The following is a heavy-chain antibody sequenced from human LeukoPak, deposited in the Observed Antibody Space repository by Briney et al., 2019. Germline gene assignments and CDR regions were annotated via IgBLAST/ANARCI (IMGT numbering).Heavy chain of an antibody. D-gene: IGHD3-22*01. Sequence: ASVKVSCTASGYTFTTYDITWVRQAPGQGLEWMGWMNPNSGNTAYAQKFQGRVTMTRDTSISTAYMELSRLRSDDTAVYYCARDGDYYDSSGYPDYWGQGTLVTVSS. CDR1: GYTFTTYD. J-gene: IGHJ4*02. CDR3: ARDGDYYDSSGYPDY. CDR2: MNPNSGNT. V-gene: IGHV1-8*02.